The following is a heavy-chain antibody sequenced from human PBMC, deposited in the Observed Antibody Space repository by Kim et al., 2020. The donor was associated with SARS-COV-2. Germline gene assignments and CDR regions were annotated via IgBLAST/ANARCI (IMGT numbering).Heavy chain of an antibody. CDR1: GGSISSSSYY. V-gene: IGHV4-39*01. D-gene: IGHD2-15*01. CDR2: IYYSGRT. Sequence: SETLSLTCTVSGGSISSSSYYWGWIRQPPGKGLEWIGSIYYSGRTFHNPSLQSRVTISVDTSKNQFSLKLSPVTAADTAVYYCARHGNLGYCSGGSCSNWFDPWGQGTLVTVSS. CDR3: ARHGNLGYCSGGSCSNWFDP. J-gene: IGHJ5*02.